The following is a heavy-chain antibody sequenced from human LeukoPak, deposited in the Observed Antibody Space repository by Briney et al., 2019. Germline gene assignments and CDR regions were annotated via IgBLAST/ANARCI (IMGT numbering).Heavy chain of an antibody. V-gene: IGHV3-73*01. CDR3: TSPNYYDSSGYSYTPNYFDY. CDR2: IRSKANIYAT. D-gene: IGHD3-22*01. CDR1: GFSFSGSA. J-gene: IGHJ4*02. Sequence: PGGSLRLSCAASGFSFSGSAMCWVRQASGRGLGWVCRIRSKANIYATAYAASVKGRFTLSRDDSKNTAYLQMNSLKTADTAVYYCTSPNYYDSSGYSYTPNYFDYWGQGTLVTVSS.